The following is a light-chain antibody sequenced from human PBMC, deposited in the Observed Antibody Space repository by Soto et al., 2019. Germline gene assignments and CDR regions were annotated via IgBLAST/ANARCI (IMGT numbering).Light chain of an antibody. CDR2: AVS. CDR1: SSDVGGYNY. J-gene: IGLJ1*01. CDR3: SSDTSSILYV. V-gene: IGLV2-14*01. Sequence: QSALTQPASVSGSPGQSITISCTGTSSDVGGYNYVSWYQQHPGKAPKLMIYAVSNRPSGVSNRFSGSKSGTTASLTISGLQAEDVADYYCSSDTSSILYVFGTGTKLTVL.